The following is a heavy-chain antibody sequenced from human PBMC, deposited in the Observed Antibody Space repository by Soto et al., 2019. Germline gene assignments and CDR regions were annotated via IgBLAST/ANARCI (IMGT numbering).Heavy chain of an antibody. V-gene: IGHV4-34*01. CDR2: INHSGRV. J-gene: IGHJ5*01. CDR3: STRAYDTNVFYRFAP. Sequence: SETLSLTCAVYGGSFSGHSWTWIRQSPGKGLEWIGDINHSGRVNYSPSLKSRVTISLDTSKNQFSLTLSAVTAADTAMYYCSTRAYDTNVFYRFAPGGKEPLVPFPS. CDR1: GGSFSGHS. D-gene: IGHD3-22*01.